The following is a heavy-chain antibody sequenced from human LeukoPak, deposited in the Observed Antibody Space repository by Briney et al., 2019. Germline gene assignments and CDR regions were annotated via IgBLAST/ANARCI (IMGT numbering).Heavy chain of an antibody. CDR3: ARNWGLFNWFDP. CDR2: IIPIFGTA. D-gene: IGHD7-27*01. Sequence: SVKVSCKASGGTFSSYAISWVRQAPGQGLEWMGGIIPIFGTANYAQKFQGRVTITTDESTSTAYMELSSLRSEDTAVYYCARNWGLFNWFDPWGQGTLVTVSS. V-gene: IGHV1-69*05. CDR1: GGTFSSYA. J-gene: IGHJ5*02.